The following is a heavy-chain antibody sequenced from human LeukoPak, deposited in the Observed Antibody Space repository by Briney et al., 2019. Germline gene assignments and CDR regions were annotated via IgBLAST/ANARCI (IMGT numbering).Heavy chain of an antibody. CDR2: ISYDGSNK. CDR3: AKGGYTYAYGS. CDR1: GFTFSSYG. Sequence: PGGSLRLSCAASGFTFSSYGMHWVRQAPGKGLEWVAVISYDGSNKYYADSVKGRFTISRDNSKNTLYLQMNSLRADDTAVYYCAKGGYTYAYGSWGQGTLVTVSS. D-gene: IGHD5-18*01. V-gene: IGHV3-30*18. J-gene: IGHJ5*02.